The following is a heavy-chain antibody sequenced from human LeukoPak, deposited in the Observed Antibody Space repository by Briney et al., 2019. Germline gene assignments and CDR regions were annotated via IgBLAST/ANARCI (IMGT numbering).Heavy chain of an antibody. J-gene: IGHJ2*01. Sequence: GGSLRLSCAASGFTFSSYAMNWVRQAPGEGLEWVSAISGNGVSTDYADSVKGRFTISRDNAKNTLDLQMNSLRAEDTAVYYCAKTRDSRAYWYFDLWGRGTLVTVSS. CDR1: GFTFSSYA. V-gene: IGHV3-23*01. CDR2: ISGNGVST. CDR3: AKTRDSRAYWYFDL. D-gene: IGHD2-15*01.